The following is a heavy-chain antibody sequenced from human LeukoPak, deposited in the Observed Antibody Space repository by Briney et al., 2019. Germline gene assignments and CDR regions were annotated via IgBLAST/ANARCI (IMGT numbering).Heavy chain of an antibody. CDR2: IFYTGST. D-gene: IGHD1-1*01. CDR3: ARRSPYSWNDGLGYFDP. Sequence: SETLSLTCIVSGGSVNSTRYYWGWIRQPPEKGLEWIGTIFYTGSTHYNPSLKSRVSISVDMSKNHFSLKLTSVTAADTAHYYCARRSPYSWNDGLGYFDPWGQGTLVTVSS. V-gene: IGHV4-39*01. J-gene: IGHJ5*02. CDR1: GGSVNSTRYY.